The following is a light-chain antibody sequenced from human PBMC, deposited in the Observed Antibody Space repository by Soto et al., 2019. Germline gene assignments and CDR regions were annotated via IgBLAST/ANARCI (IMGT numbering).Light chain of an antibody. J-gene: IGLJ1*01. Sequence: QSALTQPASVSGSLGQSITISCTGTSSDIGGYNYVSWYQQHPGKAPKLMIYDVSKRPSGVPDRFSGSKSGNTASLTISGLQAEDEADYYCCSYAGSYVFGTGTKVTVL. V-gene: IGLV2-11*01. CDR2: DVS. CDR1: SSDIGGYNY. CDR3: CSYAGSYV.